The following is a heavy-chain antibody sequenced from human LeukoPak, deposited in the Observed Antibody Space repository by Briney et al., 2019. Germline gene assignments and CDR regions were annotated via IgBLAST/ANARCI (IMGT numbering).Heavy chain of an antibody. CDR2: IYYSGRT. J-gene: IGHJ5*02. CDR3: ARGRPDGSGSYYKFDP. D-gene: IGHD3-10*01. CDR1: GGSISSSTYY. V-gene: IGHV4-39*01. Sequence: SETLSLTCTVSGGSISSSTYYWGWVRQPPGKGLEWIGSIYYSGRTYYNPSLKSRVTISVNTSKKQFSLKLSSVTAADTAVYYCARGRPDGSGSYYKFDPWGQGTLVTVSS.